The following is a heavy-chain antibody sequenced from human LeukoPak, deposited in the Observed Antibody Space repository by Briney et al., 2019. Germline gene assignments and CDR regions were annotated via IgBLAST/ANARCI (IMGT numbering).Heavy chain of an antibody. J-gene: IGHJ4*02. Sequence: PGGSLRLSCAASGFTFSNYAMSWVRQAPGKGLEWVSGISSSGGSTYYADSVKGRFTISRDNSKNTLYLQMNSLRAEGTAVYYCAKPNYYDSGGYLFDHWGQGTLVTISS. V-gene: IGHV3-23*01. D-gene: IGHD3-22*01. CDR1: GFTFSNYA. CDR3: AKPNYYDSGGYLFDH. CDR2: ISSSGGST.